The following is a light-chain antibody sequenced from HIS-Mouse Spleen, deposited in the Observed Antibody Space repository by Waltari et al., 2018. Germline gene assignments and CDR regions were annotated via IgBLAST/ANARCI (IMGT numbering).Light chain of an antibody. J-gene: IGLJ3*02. CDR1: SSDVGRYNL. CDR3: CSYAGSSTWV. Sequence: QSALTQPASVSGSPGQSITISCTVTSSDVGRYNLVPWYQQHPGKAPKPMIYEGSKRPSEVSNRFSGSKSGNTASLTISGLQAEDEADYYCCSYAGSSTWVFGGGTKLTVL. V-gene: IGLV2-23*01. CDR2: EGS.